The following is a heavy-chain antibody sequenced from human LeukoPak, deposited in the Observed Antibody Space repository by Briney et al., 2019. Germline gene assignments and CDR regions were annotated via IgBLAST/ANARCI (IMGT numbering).Heavy chain of an antibody. CDR2: IYSGGST. CDR1: GFTFSSYS. Sequence: GGSLRLSCAASGFTFSSYSMSWVRQAPGKGLEWVSVIYSGGSTYYADSVKGRFTISRHNSKNTLYLQMNSLRAEDTAVYYCASTYCSSTSCYGYYYYGMDVWGQGTSVTVSS. D-gene: IGHD2-2*01. J-gene: IGHJ6*02. CDR3: ASTYCSSTSCYGYYYYGMDV. V-gene: IGHV3-53*04.